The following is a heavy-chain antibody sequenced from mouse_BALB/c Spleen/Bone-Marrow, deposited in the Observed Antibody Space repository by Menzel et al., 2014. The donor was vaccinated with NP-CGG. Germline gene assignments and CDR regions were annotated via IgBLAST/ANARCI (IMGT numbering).Heavy chain of an antibody. Sequence: VKLVESGPGLVAPSQSLSITCTVSGFSLTSYGVHWVRQPPGKGLEWLGVIWTGGTANYDSALMSRLSISKDNSESQVFLKIKSLQTDDTAIYYCARDYGSRHYFDYWGQGTTLTVSS. D-gene: IGHD1-1*01. CDR2: IWTGGTA. J-gene: IGHJ2*01. V-gene: IGHV2-9*02. CDR3: ARDYGSRHYFDY. CDR1: GFSLTSYG.